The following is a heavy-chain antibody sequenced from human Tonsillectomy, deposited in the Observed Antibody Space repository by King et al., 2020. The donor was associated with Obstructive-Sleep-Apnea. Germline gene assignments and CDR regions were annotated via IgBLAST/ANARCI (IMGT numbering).Heavy chain of an antibody. Sequence: VQLVESGGGLVQPGGSLRLSCAASGFAFSTYNMNWVRQAPGKGLEWVSYISSSSSTIYYADSVKGRFTISRDNAKNSLYLLINSLRAEDTAVYYCARDISGEQWLLQGGMDVWGQGTTVTVSS. V-gene: IGHV3-48*01. CDR2: ISSSSSTI. J-gene: IGHJ6*02. CDR3: ARDISGEQWLLQGGMDV. D-gene: IGHD6-19*01. CDR1: GFAFSTYN.